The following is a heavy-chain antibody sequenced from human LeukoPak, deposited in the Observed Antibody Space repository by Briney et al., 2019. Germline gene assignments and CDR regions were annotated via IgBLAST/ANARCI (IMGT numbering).Heavy chain of an antibody. CDR2: ISGNGGVT. Sequence: GGSLRLSCAASGFTFSNYAMSWVRQAPGKGLEWVSVISGNGGVTYYADSVKGRFTISRDNSKNTLYLQMNSLRAEDTAAYYCARVQGDGYNYVYFQHWGQGTLVTVSS. J-gene: IGHJ1*01. CDR3: ARVQGDGYNYVYFQH. V-gene: IGHV3-23*01. D-gene: IGHD5-24*01. CDR1: GFTFSNYA.